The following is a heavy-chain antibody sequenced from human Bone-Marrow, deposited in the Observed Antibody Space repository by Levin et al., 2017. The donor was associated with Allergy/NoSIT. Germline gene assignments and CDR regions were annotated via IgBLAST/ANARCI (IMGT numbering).Heavy chain of an antibody. CDR3: ARVPYYYDPSRDTPPYYFES. V-gene: IGHV1-69*01. CDR1: GGSSSPYV. D-gene: IGHD3-22*01. Sequence: PGGSLRLSCKASGGSSSPYVFSWVRQAPGQGLEWMGGINPSFGTPNYAHKFHGRLTITADDSTETAFMDLDSLTSQDTAVYFCARVPYYYDPSRDTPPYYFESWGQGTLVTVSS. CDR2: INPSFGTP. J-gene: IGHJ4*02.